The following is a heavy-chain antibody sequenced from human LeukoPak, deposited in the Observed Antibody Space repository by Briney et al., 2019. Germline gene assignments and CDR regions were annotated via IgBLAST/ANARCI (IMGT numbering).Heavy chain of an antibody. Sequence: ASVKVSCKASGYTFTSYGISWVRQAPGQGLEWMGWINPNSGGTNYAQKFQGRVTMTRDTSISTAYMELSRLRSDDTAMYYCARESYLGYYFGYWGQGTLVTVSS. CDR2: INPNSGGT. CDR1: GYTFTSYG. CDR3: ARESYLGYYFGY. V-gene: IGHV1-2*02. D-gene: IGHD7-27*01. J-gene: IGHJ4*02.